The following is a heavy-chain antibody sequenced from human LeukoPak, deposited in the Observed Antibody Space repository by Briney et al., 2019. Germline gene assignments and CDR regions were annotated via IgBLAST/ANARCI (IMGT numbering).Heavy chain of an antibody. CDR3: ATDKRQYNILTAYFKAEYFQY. Sequence: ASVKVSCKVSGYTLTELSIHWVRQAPGKGLEWMGGLDPEDAERIHAQRLQGRVTMTEDPSTDTAYMELSGLRSEDTAVYYCATDKRQYNILTAYFKAEYFQYWGQGTLVTVSA. J-gene: IGHJ1*01. CDR1: GYTLTELS. CDR2: LDPEDAER. V-gene: IGHV1-24*01. D-gene: IGHD3-9*01.